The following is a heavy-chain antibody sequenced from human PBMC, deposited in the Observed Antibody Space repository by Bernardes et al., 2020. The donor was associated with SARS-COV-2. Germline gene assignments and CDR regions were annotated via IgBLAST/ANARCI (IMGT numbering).Heavy chain of an antibody. D-gene: IGHD2-2*01. CDR1: GYTLTELS. V-gene: IGHV1-24*01. CDR3: ATSFVVVPAANGKYYYYYGMDV. CDR2: FDPEDGET. Sequence: ASVKVSCKVSGYTLTELSMHWVRQAPGKGLEWMGGFDPEDGETIYAQKFQGRVTMTEDTSTDTAYMELSSLRSEDTAVYYCATSFVVVPAANGKYYYYYGMDVWGQGTTVTVSS. J-gene: IGHJ6*02.